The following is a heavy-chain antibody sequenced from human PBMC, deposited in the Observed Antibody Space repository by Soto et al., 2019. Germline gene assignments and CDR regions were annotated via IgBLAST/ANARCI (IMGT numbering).Heavy chain of an antibody. CDR3: ARGGTDGYSGYYYYYYYMDV. CDR1: GGSISSYY. CDR2: IYYSGST. D-gene: IGHD5-12*01. Sequence: SETLSLTCTVSGGSISSYYWSWIRQPPGKGLEWIGYIYYSGSTNYNPSLKSRVTISVDTSKNQFSLKLSSVTAADTAVYYCARGGTDGYSGYYYYYYYMDVWGKGTTVTVSS. J-gene: IGHJ6*03. V-gene: IGHV4-59*01.